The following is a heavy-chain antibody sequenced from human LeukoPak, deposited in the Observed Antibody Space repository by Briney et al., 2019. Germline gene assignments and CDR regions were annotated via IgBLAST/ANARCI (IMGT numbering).Heavy chain of an antibody. CDR2: IKSKTDGGTT. D-gene: IGHD2-2*01. CDR1: GFSFSNAW. J-gene: IGHJ4*02. CDR3: TTTPYCSSTSCRSSDY. V-gene: IGHV3-15*01. Sequence: PGGSLRLSCAASGFSFSNAWMSWLRQAPGKGLEWVGRIKSKTDGGTTDYAAPVKGRFTISRDDSKNTLYLQMNSLKTEDTAVYYCTTTPYCSSTSCRSSDYWGQGTLVTVSS.